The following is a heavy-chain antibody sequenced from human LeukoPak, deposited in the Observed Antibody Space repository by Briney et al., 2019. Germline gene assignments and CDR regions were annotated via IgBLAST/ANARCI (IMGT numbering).Heavy chain of an antibody. CDR2: IGITSSYT. Sequence: GGSLRLSCAASGFTFSSYSMNWVRQAPGKGLEWVSSIGITSSYTYYADSVKGRFTISRDNSKNTLYLQMNSLRAEDTAVYYCAKSLPRLYTEFDYWGQGTLVTVSS. D-gene: IGHD3-16*01. CDR3: AKSLPRLYTEFDY. CDR1: GFTFSSYS. V-gene: IGHV3-21*04. J-gene: IGHJ4*02.